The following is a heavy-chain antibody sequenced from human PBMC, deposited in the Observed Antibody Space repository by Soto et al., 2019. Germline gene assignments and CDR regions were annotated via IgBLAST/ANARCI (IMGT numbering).Heavy chain of an antibody. CDR2: IYSGGFT. D-gene: IGHD1-26*01. J-gene: IGHJ4*02. CDR1: GFTVSSNY. CDR3: ASAFTRGVGASDFDY. V-gene: IGHV3-66*01. Sequence: EVQLVESGGGLVQPGGSLRLSCAASGFTVSSNYMSWVRQAPGKGLEWVSVIYSGGFTYYADSVKGRFTISRDNSKNKLYLQMNSLTAEDTAVYYCASAFTRGVGASDFDYWGQGTLVTVSS.